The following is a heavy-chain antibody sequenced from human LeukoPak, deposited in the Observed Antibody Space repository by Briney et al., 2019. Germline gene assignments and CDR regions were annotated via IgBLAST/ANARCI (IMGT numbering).Heavy chain of an antibody. CDR2: IYSGGST. J-gene: IGHJ6*02. CDR1: GFTVSSNY. V-gene: IGHV3-53*05. CDR3: ARVYSSGWFYYYYGMDV. D-gene: IGHD6-19*01. Sequence: GGSLRLSCAASGFTVSSNYMSWVRQAPGKGLEWVSVIYSGGSTYYADSVKGRFTISRDNSKNTLYLQMNSLRAEDTAVYYCARVYSSGWFYYYYGMDVWGQGTTVTVSS.